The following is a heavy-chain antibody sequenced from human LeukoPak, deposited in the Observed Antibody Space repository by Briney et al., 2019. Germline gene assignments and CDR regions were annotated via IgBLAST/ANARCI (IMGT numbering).Heavy chain of an antibody. D-gene: IGHD3/OR15-3a*01. CDR2: MYYSGST. CDR1: GGSISSSSHY. J-gene: IGHJ4*02. Sequence: SETLSLTCTVSGGSISSSSHYWSWVRQPPGKGLEWIGSMYYSGSTYYNASLKSQVSISIDTSKNQFSLRLTSVTAADTAVYYCARQTGSGLFILPGGQGTLVTVSS. CDR3: ARQTGSGLFILP. V-gene: IGHV4-39*01.